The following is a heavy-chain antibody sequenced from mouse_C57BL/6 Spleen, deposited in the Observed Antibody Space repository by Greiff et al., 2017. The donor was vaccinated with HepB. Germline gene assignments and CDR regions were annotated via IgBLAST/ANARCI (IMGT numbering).Heavy chain of an antibody. J-gene: IGHJ4*01. Sequence: EVKLQESGPELVKPGDSVKISCKASGYSFTGYFMNWVMQSHGKSLEWIGRINPYNGDTFYNQKFKGKATLTVDKSSSTAHMELRSLTSEDSAVYYCARYYGSSRHAMDYWGQGTSVTVSS. CDR2: INPYNGDT. CDR3: ARYYGSSRHAMDY. V-gene: IGHV1-20*01. CDR1: GYSFTGYF. D-gene: IGHD1-1*01.